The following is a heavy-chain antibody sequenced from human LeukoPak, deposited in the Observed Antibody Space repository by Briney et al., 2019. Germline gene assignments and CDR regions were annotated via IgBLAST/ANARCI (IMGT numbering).Heavy chain of an antibody. J-gene: IGHJ4*02. V-gene: IGHV4-34*01. Sequence: SETLPLPSAVYGGSFSGYYCSWIRQPPGKGLEWIGEINHSGSTNYNPSLKSRVTISVDTSKNQFSLKLSSVTAADTAVYYCARGGTTVTTDYFDYWGQGTLVTVSS. CDR3: ARGGTTVTTDYFDY. CDR1: GGSFSGYY. CDR2: INHSGST. D-gene: IGHD4-11*01.